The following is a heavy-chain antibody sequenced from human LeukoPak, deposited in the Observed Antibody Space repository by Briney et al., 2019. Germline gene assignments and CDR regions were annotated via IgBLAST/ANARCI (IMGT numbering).Heavy chain of an antibody. CDR3: AKESRYYYDSSGSPSTLDY. V-gene: IGHV3-23*01. CDR1: GFTFSSYA. Sequence: PGGSLRLSCAASGFTFSSYAMSWVRQAPGKGLEWVSAISGSGGSTYYADSVKCRFTISRDNSKNTLYLQMNSLRAEDTAVYYCAKESRYYYDSSGSPSTLDYWGQGTLVTVSS. D-gene: IGHD3-22*01. CDR2: ISGSGGST. J-gene: IGHJ4*02.